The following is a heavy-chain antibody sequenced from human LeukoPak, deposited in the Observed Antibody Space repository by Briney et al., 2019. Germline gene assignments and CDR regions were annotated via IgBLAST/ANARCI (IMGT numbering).Heavy chain of an antibody. CDR1: GFTFSSYS. CDR3: TRVQAGRSGLMDV. J-gene: IGHJ6*02. V-gene: IGHV3-48*04. CDR2: ISSMSTTM. Sequence: GGSLRLSCAASGFTFSSYSINWVRQAPGKGLEWVSYISSMSTTMYYADSVKGRFTISRDIAKNTVYLQMNSLRAEDAALYYCTRVQAGRSGLMDVWGRGTTVTVSS. D-gene: IGHD2-8*02.